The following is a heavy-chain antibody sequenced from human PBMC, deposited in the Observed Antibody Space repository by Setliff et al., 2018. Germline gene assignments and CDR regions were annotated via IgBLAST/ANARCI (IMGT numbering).Heavy chain of an antibody. CDR1: GFTFSTYS. CDR3: VREPWQQLVVDY. D-gene: IGHD6-13*01. J-gene: IGHJ4*02. CDR2: ISSSSSPI. Sequence: GGSLRLSCAASGFTFSTYSMNWVRQAPGKGLEWVSYISSSSSPIYYADSVKGRFTISRDNAKNSLYLQMNSLRAEDTAVYYCVREPWQQLVVDYWGQGTLVTVSS. V-gene: IGHV3-48*01.